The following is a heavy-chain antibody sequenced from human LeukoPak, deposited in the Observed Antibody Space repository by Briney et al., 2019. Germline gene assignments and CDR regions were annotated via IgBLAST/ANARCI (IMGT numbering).Heavy chain of an antibody. V-gene: IGHV3-53*01. CDR3: AKGYGDPYYFDY. D-gene: IGHD4-17*01. CDR2: IYSGGST. Sequence: PGGSLRLSCAASGFTVSINYMSWVRQAPGKGLEWVSAIYSGGSTYYADSVKGRFTISRDNSKTTLYLQMNSLRAEDTAVYYCAKGYGDPYYFDYWGQGTRVTVSS. J-gene: IGHJ4*02. CDR1: GFTVSINY.